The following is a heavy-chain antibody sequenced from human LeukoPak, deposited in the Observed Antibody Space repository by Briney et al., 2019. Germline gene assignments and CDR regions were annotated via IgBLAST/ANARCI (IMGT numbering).Heavy chain of an antibody. Sequence: ASVKVSCKASGYTFTGYYMHWVRQAPGQGLEWMGWINPNSGGTNYAQKFQGRVTMTRDTSISTAYMELSRLRSDDTAVYYCARDREQLVLGLYYFDYRGQGTLVTVSS. V-gene: IGHV1-2*02. CDR2: INPNSGGT. CDR1: GYTFTGYY. J-gene: IGHJ4*02. D-gene: IGHD6-6*01. CDR3: ARDREQLVLGLYYFDY.